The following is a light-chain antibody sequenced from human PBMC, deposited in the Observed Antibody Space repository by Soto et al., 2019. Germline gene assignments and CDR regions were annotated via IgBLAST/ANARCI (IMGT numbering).Light chain of an antibody. J-gene: IGKJ4*01. CDR2: GTS. V-gene: IGKV1-39*01. Sequence: DVQMTQSPSSLSASIGDRVTLTCRASQNIAEFLNWYQVKSDKGPKLLIYGTSTLQSGVPSRFRGGGSGTEFTLTISNLHPEDVAVDYCQQFYSPVLSCGGGTRVELK. CDR3: QQFYSPVLS. CDR1: QNIAEF.